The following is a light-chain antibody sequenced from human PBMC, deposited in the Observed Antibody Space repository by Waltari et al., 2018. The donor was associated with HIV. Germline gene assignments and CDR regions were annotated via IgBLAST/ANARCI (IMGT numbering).Light chain of an antibody. CDR1: SSDVGGYKY. Sequence: QSALTQPASVSGSPGQSLTIPCTRTSSDVGGYKYVSWYQQHPGKAPKLMIYEVSNRPSGVSNRFSGSKSGNTASLTISGLQTEDEADYYCSSYRSSSTRVFGTGTKVTVL. J-gene: IGLJ1*01. CDR3: SSYRSSSTRV. CDR2: EVS. V-gene: IGLV2-14*01.